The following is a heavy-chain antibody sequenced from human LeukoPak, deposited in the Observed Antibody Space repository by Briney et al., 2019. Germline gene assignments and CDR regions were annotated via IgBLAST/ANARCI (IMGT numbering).Heavy chain of an antibody. D-gene: IGHD1-7*01. CDR3: AAWIAETTQEFNS. CDR2: IRPDGSEE. V-gene: IGHV3-7*01. Sequence: PGGSLRLSCAASGFPFSKSWMNWVRQAPGKGLEWVANIRPDGSEEKYVDSVKGRFTISRDNAKTSLFLHMNSLRAEDSAIYYCAAWIAETTQEFNSWGQGTLVTVSS. J-gene: IGHJ4*02. CDR1: GFPFSKSW.